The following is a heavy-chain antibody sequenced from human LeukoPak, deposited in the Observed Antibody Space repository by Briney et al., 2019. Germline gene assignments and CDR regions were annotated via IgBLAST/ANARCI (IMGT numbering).Heavy chain of an antibody. V-gene: IGHV1-2*02. CDR2: INPDSGDT. D-gene: IGHD4/OR15-4a*01. J-gene: IGHJ6*03. CDR1: GYTFTGYY. CDR3: ARDALTYTFNLYYMDV. Sequence: GASVKVSCKASGYTFTGYYMHWLRQAPGQGLEWMGWINPDSGDTIYAQKFQGRVTMTRDTSISTAYMELSRLRSDDTAVYYCARDALTYTFNLYYMDVWGKGTTVTISS.